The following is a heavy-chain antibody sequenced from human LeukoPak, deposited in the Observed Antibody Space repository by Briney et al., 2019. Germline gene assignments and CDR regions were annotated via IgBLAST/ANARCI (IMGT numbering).Heavy chain of an antibody. J-gene: IGHJ6*03. CDR3: ATTGNFYDMDV. CDR1: GFAFISAS. V-gene: IGHV3-48*04. D-gene: IGHD1-1*01. CDR2: SSTVTGNI. Sequence: AGGSLRLSCAASGFAFISASIHWVRQAPGKGLEWLSYSSTVTGNIYYADSVKGRFTISRDNAKSSLYLQMSSLRAEDTAVYFCATTGNFYDMDVWGKGTTVTVSS.